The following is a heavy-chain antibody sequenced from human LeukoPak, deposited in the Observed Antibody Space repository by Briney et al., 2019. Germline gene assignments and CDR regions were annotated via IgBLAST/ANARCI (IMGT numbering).Heavy chain of an antibody. CDR3: ARANQQLWPHNYFDY. J-gene: IGHJ4*02. V-gene: IGHV4-59*12. Sequence: SETLSLTCTVSGDSISSYYWSWIRQPPGKGLEWIGYIYHSGSTYYNPSLKSRVTISVDRSKNQFSLKLSSVTTADTAVYYCARANQQLWPHNYFDYWGQGTLVTVSS. CDR2: IYHSGST. CDR1: GDSISSYY. D-gene: IGHD5-18*01.